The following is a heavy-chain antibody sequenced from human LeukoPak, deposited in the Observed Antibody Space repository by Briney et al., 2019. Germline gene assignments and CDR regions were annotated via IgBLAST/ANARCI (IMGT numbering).Heavy chain of an antibody. CDR3: AFSYFDWLLYPEDAFDI. J-gene: IGHJ3*02. CDR1: GFTFSSYW. CDR2: INSDGSST. D-gene: IGHD3-9*01. V-gene: IGHV3-74*01. Sequence: GGSLRLSCAASGFTFSSYWMHWVRQAPGKGLVWVSRINSDGSSTSYADSVKGRFTISRDNAKNTLYLQMNSLRAEDTAVYYCAFSYFDWLLYPEDAFDIWGQGTMVTVSS.